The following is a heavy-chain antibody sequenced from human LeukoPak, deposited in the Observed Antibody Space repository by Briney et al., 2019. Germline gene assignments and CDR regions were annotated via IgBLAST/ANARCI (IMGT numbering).Heavy chain of an antibody. V-gene: IGHV3-7*03. CDR1: GFTFSSYW. Sequence: PGGSLRLSCAASGFTFSSYWMSWVRQAPGKGLEWVANIKQDGSEKYYVDSVKGRFTISKNTLYLQMNSLTAEDTAVYYCAKRVRYGSGNYHFDHWGQGTLVTVSS. CDR3: AKRVRYGSGNYHFDH. D-gene: IGHD3-10*01. J-gene: IGHJ4*02. CDR2: IKQDGSEK.